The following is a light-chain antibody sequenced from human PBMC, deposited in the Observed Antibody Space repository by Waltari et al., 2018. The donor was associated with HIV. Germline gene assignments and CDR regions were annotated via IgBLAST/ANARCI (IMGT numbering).Light chain of an antibody. CDR1: SSTIGSNY. Sequence: QSVLTQPPSASGTPGQRVTISCSGSSSTIGSNYVYWYQQLPGTAPNLLIYRNNQRPSGVPDRFSGSKSGTSASLAISGLRSEDEADYYCAAWDDSLSGPGFGGGTKLTVL. CDR2: RNN. J-gene: IGLJ2*01. CDR3: AAWDDSLSGPG. V-gene: IGLV1-47*01.